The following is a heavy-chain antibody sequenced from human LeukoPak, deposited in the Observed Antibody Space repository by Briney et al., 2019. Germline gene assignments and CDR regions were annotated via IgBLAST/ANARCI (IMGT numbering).Heavy chain of an antibody. J-gene: IGHJ4*02. Sequence: SSVKVSCKASGGTFSSYAISWVRQAPGQGLEWMGGIIPIFGTANYAQKFQGRITITTDESTTTAYMELTSLRSEDTAVYYCAADGTDWGQGTLVTVSS. V-gene: IGHV1-69*05. CDR1: GGTFSSYA. CDR3: AADGTD. CDR2: IIPIFGTA.